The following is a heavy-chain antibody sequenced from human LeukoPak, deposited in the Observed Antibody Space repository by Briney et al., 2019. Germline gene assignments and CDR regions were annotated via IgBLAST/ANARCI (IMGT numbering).Heavy chain of an antibody. CDR3: ARGYCSSTSYPDPEFDY. D-gene: IGHD2-2*01. Sequence: ALVKVSSKVSGYTLTELSMHWVRQAPGKGLEWMGGFDPEDGETIYAQKFQGRVTMTEDTSTDTAYMELSSLRSEDTAVYYCARGYCSSTSYPDPEFDYWGQGTLVTVSS. V-gene: IGHV1-24*01. CDR1: GYTLTELS. J-gene: IGHJ4*02. CDR2: FDPEDGET.